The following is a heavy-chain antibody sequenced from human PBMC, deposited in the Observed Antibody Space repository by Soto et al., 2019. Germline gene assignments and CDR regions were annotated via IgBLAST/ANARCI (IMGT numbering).Heavy chain of an antibody. CDR1: GYTFTSYG. Sequence: ASVKVSCKASGYTFTSYGMSWVRQAPGQGLEWMGWISAYNGNTNYAQKLQGRVTMTTDTSTSTAYMELRSLRSDDTAVYYCAIIRVPADFDYWAREPWSPSPQ. V-gene: IGHV1-18*01. CDR3: AIIRVPADFDY. D-gene: IGHD3-10*01. J-gene: IGHJ4*02. CDR2: ISAYNGNT.